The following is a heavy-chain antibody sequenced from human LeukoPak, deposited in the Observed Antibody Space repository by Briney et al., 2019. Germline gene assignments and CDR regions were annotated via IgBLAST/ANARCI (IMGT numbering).Heavy chain of an antibody. CDR3: ATETENSNYDAFDI. V-gene: IGHV3-48*03. CDR2: ISGGGTTI. D-gene: IGHD4-11*01. CDR1: GFTLSSYE. J-gene: IGHJ3*02. Sequence: PGGSLRLSCAASGFTLSSYEMNWVRQAPGKGLEWVSYISGGGTTIFYADSVKGRFTISRDNAENSLYLHMNSLSAEDTAVYFCATETENSNYDAFDIWGQGTLVTVSS.